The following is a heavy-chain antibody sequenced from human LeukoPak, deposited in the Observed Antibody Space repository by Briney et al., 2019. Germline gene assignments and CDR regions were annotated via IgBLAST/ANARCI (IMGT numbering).Heavy chain of an antibody. V-gene: IGHV3-30*18. D-gene: IGHD3-16*01. CDR3: AKDWASYSAFDF. CDR1: GFTFSGSA. CDR2: TSFDGTNK. J-gene: IGHJ3*01. Sequence: GGSLRLSCAASGFTFSGSAMSWVRQAPGKGLEWVAFTSFDGTNKYYPDTVKGRFTISRDNFKNTLYLEMNVLRVEDTATYYCAKDWASYSAFDFWGHGTMVIVS.